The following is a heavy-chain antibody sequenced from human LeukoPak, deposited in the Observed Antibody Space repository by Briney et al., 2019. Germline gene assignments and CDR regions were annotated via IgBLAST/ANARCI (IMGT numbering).Heavy chain of an antibody. CDR3: ARDLNWETY. D-gene: IGHD7-27*01. V-gene: IGHV3-30*12. CDR2: IYPDGINK. CDR1: GFTFTTYG. Sequence: GGSLRLSCAASGFTFTTYGMHWVRQAPGKGLEWVACIYPDGINKDYADSVKGRFIISRDNSKNTLYLQMNSLRAEDTAVYYCARDLNWETYWGQGTLVSVSS. J-gene: IGHJ4*02.